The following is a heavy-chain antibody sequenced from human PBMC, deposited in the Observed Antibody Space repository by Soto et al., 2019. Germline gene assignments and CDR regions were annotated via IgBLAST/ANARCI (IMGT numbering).Heavy chain of an antibody. CDR1: GFSFNYAW. Sequence: EVQLVESGGGLVKPGGSLTLSCAASGFSFNYAWMNWVRQSPGKGLEWVGRIKSENNGGTTDYAAPVKGRFTISRDDSEGTVYLQMNSLKAEDAAVYYCSGPECDYWGQGTLVTVSS. V-gene: IGHV3-15*07. J-gene: IGHJ4*02. CDR2: IKSENNGGTT. CDR3: SGPECDY. D-gene: IGHD3-10*01.